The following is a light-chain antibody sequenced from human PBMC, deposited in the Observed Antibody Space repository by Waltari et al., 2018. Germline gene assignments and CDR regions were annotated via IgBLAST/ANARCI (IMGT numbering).Light chain of an antibody. CDR1: SGDISGYY. Sequence: QSALTQPASVSGSPGQSITISCTGTSGDISGYYVSWFQQHPGKAPKLVIYDVNKRPSGISDRFSGSKSASTASLTISGLQPEDEADYYCSSYATSITFFGGGTKLTVL. J-gene: IGLJ2*01. CDR2: DVN. V-gene: IGLV2-14*03. CDR3: SSYATSITF.